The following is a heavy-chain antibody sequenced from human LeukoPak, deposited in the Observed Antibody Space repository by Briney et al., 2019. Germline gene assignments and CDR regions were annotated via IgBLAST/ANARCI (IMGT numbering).Heavy chain of an antibody. D-gene: IGHD2-8*01. V-gene: IGHV3-11*01. Sequence: GGSLRLSCVVSGFSFSDSYMTWIRQTPGKGLESLAYISGSGSDIYYADSVKGRFTISRDNAKNSLYLQMNSLRPEDTAQYYCSTDPRLLIYWGHGTLVTVSS. CDR3: STDPRLLIY. J-gene: IGHJ4*01. CDR2: ISGSGSDI. CDR1: GFSFSDSY.